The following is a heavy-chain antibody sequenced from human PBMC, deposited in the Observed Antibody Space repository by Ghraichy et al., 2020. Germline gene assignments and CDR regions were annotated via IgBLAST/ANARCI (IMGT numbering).Heavy chain of an antibody. CDR1: GGSINIVSFY. Sequence: SQTLSLTCTVSGGSINIVSFYWGWVRQPPGKGLEWVGNIYNTGTTSYNPSLKRLVNISVDTSKNEFSLRLTSVTAADTAIYFCAGPCGYGTGSYYPLDHWGQGRLVTVTS. V-gene: IGHV4-39*01. J-gene: IGHJ4*02. CDR3: AGPCGYGTGSYYPLDH. D-gene: IGHD3-10*01. CDR2: IYNTGTT.